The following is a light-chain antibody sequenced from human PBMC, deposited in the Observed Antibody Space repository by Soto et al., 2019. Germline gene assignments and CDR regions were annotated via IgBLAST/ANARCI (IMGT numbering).Light chain of an antibody. Sequence: DIQMTQSPSSLSASVGDRVTLTCRASQDISHFLAWYQHRPGKVPQLLIYGASTLQSGVPSRVSGSGSGTAFALTISSLQPEDVATYYCLSYSKDVPGTFGQGTKVEIK. CDR2: GAS. CDR3: LSYSKDVPGT. V-gene: IGKV1-27*01. J-gene: IGKJ1*01. CDR1: QDISHF.